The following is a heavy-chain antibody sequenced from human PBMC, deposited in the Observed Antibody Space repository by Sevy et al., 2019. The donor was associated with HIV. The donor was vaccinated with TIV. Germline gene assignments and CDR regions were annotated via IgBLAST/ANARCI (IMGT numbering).Heavy chain of an antibody. CDR3: ARDPVGYDFWSGYYTDY. V-gene: IGHV3-21*01. D-gene: IGHD3-3*01. J-gene: IGHJ4*02. Sequence: GGSLRLSCAASGFTFSSYSMNWVRQAPGKGLEWVSSISSSSSYIYYADSVKGRFTISRDNAKNSLYLQMNSLRAEDTAAYYCARDPVGYDFWSGYYTDYWGQGTLVTVSS. CDR1: GFTFSSYS. CDR2: ISSSSSYI.